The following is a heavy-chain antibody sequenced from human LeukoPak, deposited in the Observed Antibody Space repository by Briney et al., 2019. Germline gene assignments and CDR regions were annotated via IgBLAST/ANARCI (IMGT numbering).Heavy chain of an antibody. CDR3: ARKLSSGWYGFDY. D-gene: IGHD6-19*01. CDR1: GGSISSGGFS. CDR2: IYYSGST. V-gene: IGHV4-61*08. Sequence: SETLSLTCTVSGGSISSGGFSWSWIRQPSGKGLEWIGYIYYSGSTNYNPSLKSRATISLDTSSNQFFLRLTSVTAADTAVYYCARKLSSGWYGFDYWGQGILATVAS. J-gene: IGHJ4*02.